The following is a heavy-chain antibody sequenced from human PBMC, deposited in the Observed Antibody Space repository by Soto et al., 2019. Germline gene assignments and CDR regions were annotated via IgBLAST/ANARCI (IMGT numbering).Heavy chain of an antibody. D-gene: IGHD2-8*01. CDR2: INPHGGGA. CDR3: AKDRVRTPNGADSFDV. J-gene: IGHJ3*01. V-gene: IGHV1-2*02. CDR1: GYAFGAYY. Sequence: QVQLVQSGAEVKKPGASVKVSCKASGYAFGAYYIYWVQQAPGQGLEWMGYINPHGGGARYVQEFRDRLTITTDTPKDTAYMELRSLTSDDTAIYYCAKDRVRTPNGADSFDVWGQGTSVTVS.